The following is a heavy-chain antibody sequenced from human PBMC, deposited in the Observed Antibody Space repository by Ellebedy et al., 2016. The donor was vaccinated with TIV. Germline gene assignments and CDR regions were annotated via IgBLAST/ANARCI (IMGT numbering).Heavy chain of an antibody. CDR1: GFIFSDFS. Sequence: PGGSLRLSCAASGFIFSDFSMNWVRQTPGKGLEWASSISGHLQYKNYTASVKGRFTISRDNAKNSLYLQMNSLRAEDTAVYYCSRHTEYALDYWGQGALVTVSS. CDR2: ISGHLQYK. CDR3: SRHTEYALDY. V-gene: IGHV3-21*01. D-gene: IGHD2-2*01. J-gene: IGHJ4*02.